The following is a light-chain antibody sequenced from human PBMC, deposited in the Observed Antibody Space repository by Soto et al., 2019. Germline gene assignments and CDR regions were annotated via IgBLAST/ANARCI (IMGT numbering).Light chain of an antibody. J-gene: IGKJ1*01. CDR2: AAS. CDR1: QNIIRW. V-gene: IGKV1-39*01. CDR3: QQGFTTPWT. Sequence: DMQMTQSPSTLSASVGDIVTAAGRASQNIIRWVAWYQQRPGKAPDLLIYAASSLQSGVPSRFSGSGSATDFTLTIGSLQPEDSATYYCQQGFTTPWTLGQGTKVDIK.